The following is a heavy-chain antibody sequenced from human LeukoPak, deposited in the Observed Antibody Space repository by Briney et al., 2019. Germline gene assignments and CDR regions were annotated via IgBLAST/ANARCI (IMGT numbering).Heavy chain of an antibody. J-gene: IGHJ4*02. CDR2: ISAYNGNT. V-gene: IGHV1-18*01. CDR1: GYTFTSYG. CDR3: ARAEYYYDSSGYLVY. D-gene: IGHD3-22*01. Sequence: ASVKVSCKASGYTFTSYGISWVRQAPGQGLEWMGWISAYNGNTNYAQKLQGRVTMTTDTSTSTGYTELRSLRSDDTAVYYCARAEYYYDSSGYLVYWGQGTLVSVSS.